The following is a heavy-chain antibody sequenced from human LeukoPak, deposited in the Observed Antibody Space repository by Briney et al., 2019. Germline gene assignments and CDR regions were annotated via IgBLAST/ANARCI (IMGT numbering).Heavy chain of an antibody. D-gene: IGHD6-19*01. CDR2: INHSGST. CDR1: GGSFSGYY. Sequence: PSETLSLTCAVYGGSFSGYYWSWIRQPAGKGLEWIGEINHSGSTNYNPSLKSRVTISVDTSKNQFSLKLSSVTAADTAVYYCARGTLVEYSSGWYGGDYWGQGTLVTVSS. J-gene: IGHJ4*02. CDR3: ARGTLVEYSSGWYGGDY. V-gene: IGHV4-34*01.